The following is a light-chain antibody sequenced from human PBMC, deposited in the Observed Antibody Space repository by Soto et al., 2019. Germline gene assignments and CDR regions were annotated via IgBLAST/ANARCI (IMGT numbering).Light chain of an antibody. CDR3: QQYNNWPLT. V-gene: IGKV3-15*01. CDR1: QSVGSS. J-gene: IGKJ4*01. CDR2: GIS. Sequence: ETVMTQSPVTLSVSPGERDTLSCRASQSVGSSLAWYQQKPGQAPRLLMYGISTRAAGLPARFSGSGSGTEFTLTISSLQSEDFAVYYCQQYNNWPLTFGGGTKVEIK.